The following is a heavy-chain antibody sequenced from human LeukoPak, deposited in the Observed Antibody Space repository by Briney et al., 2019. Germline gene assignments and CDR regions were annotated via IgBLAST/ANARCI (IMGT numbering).Heavy chain of an antibody. D-gene: IGHD3-22*01. CDR1: GFTFSSYA. CDR2: ISGSGGST. J-gene: IGHJ4*02. V-gene: IGHV3-23*01. Sequence: PGGSLRLSCAASGFTFSSYAMSWVRQAPGKGLEWVSAISGSGGSTYYADSVKGRFTISRDNSKNTLYLQMNSLRAEDTAVYYCASAGYYYDSSGYTPPRSFDYWGQGTLVTVSS. CDR3: ASAGYYYDSSGYTPPRSFDY.